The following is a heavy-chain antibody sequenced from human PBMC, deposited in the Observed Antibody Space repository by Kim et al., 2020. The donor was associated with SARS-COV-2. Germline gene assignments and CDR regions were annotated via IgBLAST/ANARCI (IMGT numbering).Heavy chain of an antibody. D-gene: IGHD1-26*01. CDR3: ARGRGTYYYYMDV. Sequence: FADSVKGRFIISRDNSKNTLYLQMNSLRAEDTAVYYCARGRGTYYYYMDVWGKGTTVTVSS. V-gene: IGHV3-33*01. J-gene: IGHJ6*03.